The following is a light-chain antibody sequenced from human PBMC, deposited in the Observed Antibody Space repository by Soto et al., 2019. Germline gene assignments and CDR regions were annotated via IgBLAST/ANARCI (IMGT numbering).Light chain of an antibody. CDR1: KIETKT. J-gene: IGLJ1*01. V-gene: IGLV3-21*02. CDR2: DDS. CDR3: QVWDSLSDHHV. Sequence: SYELTQPPSVSVAPGQTARISCGGNKIETKTVFWYQQKPGQAPVVVVSDDSVRPSGIPERFSGSNSGGTATLSIIGVEAGDEAAYYCQVWDSLSDHHVFGPGTKVTVL.